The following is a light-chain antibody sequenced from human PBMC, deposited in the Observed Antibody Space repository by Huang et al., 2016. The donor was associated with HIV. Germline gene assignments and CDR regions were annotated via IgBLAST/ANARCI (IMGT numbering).Light chain of an antibody. Sequence: QLTQSPSSLSASVGDTVIISCRASQDICTSLAWYQHRTGRAPKLLISAASTLQTGVPSRFSGGSSGTYFTLFITNLQPEDFATYYCQQHHTYPFTFGQGTRLDMK. J-gene: IGKJ5*01. CDR1: QDICTS. CDR2: AAS. CDR3: QQHHTYPFT. V-gene: IGKV1-9*01.